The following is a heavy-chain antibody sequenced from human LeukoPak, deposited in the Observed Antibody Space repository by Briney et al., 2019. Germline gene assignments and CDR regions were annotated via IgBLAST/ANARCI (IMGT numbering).Heavy chain of an antibody. CDR3: ARGPPYYYGSGSYKQYWFDP. Sequence: SETLSLTCAVYGGSFSGYYWSWIRQPPGEGLEWIGEINHSGSTNYNPSLKSRVTISVDTSKNQFSLKLSSVTAADTAVYYCARGPPYYYGSGSYKQYWFDPWGQGTLVTVSS. V-gene: IGHV4-34*01. J-gene: IGHJ5*02. CDR1: GGSFSGYY. CDR2: INHSGST. D-gene: IGHD3-10*01.